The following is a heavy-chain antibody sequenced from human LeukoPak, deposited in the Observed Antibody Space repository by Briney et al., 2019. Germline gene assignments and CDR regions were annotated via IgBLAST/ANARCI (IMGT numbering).Heavy chain of an antibody. CDR3: AKDGAQVGVTFDY. CDR1: GFTISSYV. D-gene: IGHD1-26*01. V-gene: IGHV3-23*01. CDR2: ISDSGGNT. Sequence: RAGGSLRLPCAASGFTISSYVMSWVRQAPGNGLVWVSSISDSGGNTYYADSVKGRFTISRDNSKNTLYLQMNSLRVEDTAIYYCAKDGAQVGVTFDYWGQGTLVTVSS. J-gene: IGHJ4*02.